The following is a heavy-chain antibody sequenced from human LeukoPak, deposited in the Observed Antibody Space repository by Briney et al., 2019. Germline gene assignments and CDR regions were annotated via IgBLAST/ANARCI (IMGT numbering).Heavy chain of an antibody. CDR2: ISSSGSTI. J-gene: IGHJ4*02. Sequence: GGSLRLSCAASGFTFSSYEMNWVRQAPGKGLEWVSYISSSGSTIYYADSVKGRFTISRDNAKNSLYLQMNSLRAEDTAVYYCARGARIAAASDYWGQGTLVTVSS. CDR3: ARGARIAAASDY. D-gene: IGHD6-13*01. CDR1: GFTFSSYE. V-gene: IGHV3-48*03.